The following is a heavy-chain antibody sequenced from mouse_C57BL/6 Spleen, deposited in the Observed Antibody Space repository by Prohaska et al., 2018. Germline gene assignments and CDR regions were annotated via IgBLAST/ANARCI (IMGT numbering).Heavy chain of an antibody. CDR1: GFNIKDDY. CDR2: IDPENGDT. Sequence: GAELVRPGASVKLSCTASGFNIKDDYMHWVKQRPEQGLEWIGWIDPENGDTEYASKFQGKATITADTSSNTAYLQLSSLTSEDTAVYYCTTGDRYYYSNYGRGYWGQGTTLTVSS. CDR3: TTGDRYYYSNYGRGY. J-gene: IGHJ2*01. D-gene: IGHD2-5*01. V-gene: IGHV14-4*01.